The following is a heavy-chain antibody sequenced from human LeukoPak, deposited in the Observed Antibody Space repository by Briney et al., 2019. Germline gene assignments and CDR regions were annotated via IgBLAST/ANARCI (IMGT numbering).Heavy chain of an antibody. V-gene: IGHV4-59*01. Sequence: NPSETLSLTCTVSGGSISSYYRTWIRQPPGKGLEWIGYIYYSGHSGNTNHNPSLRSRVTISIDTSRNQFSLKLYSVTAADTALYYCAREGPGDGMDVWGQGTAVTVSS. D-gene: IGHD1-14*01. CDR3: AREGPGDGMDV. CDR1: GGSISSYY. J-gene: IGHJ6*02. CDR2: IYYSGHSGNT.